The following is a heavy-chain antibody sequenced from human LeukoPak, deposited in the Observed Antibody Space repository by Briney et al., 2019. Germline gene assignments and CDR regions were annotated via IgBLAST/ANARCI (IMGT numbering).Heavy chain of an antibody. V-gene: IGHV3-53*01. J-gene: IGHJ4*02. CDR2: ISNDGDT. D-gene: IGHD6-19*01. Sequence: GGSLRLSCAASGFTFSSYDMHWVRQGPGKGLECVSVISNDGDTYYADSVKGRFTISRDTSKNTVSLQMNSLRAEDTAVYYCAGDKTTGGWYEFDYWGQGTLVTVSS. CDR3: AGDKTTGGWYEFDY. CDR1: GFTFSSYD.